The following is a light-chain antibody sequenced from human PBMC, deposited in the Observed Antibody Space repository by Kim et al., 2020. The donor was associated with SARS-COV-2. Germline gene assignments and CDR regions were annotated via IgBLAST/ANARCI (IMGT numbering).Light chain of an antibody. J-gene: IGLJ2*01. CDR3: AAWDDSLNGVV. CDR2: TNN. CDR1: SSNIGSNP. V-gene: IGLV1-44*01. Sequence: ELTQPPSASGTHGQRVTISCSGSSSNIGSNPVNWYQQFPGTAPKLLIYTNNQWPSGVPDRFSGSKSGTSASLAISGLQSEDEADYYCAAWDDSLNGVVFGGGTQLTVL.